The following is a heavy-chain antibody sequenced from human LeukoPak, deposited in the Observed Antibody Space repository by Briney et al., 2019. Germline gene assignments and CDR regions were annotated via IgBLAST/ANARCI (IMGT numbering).Heavy chain of an antibody. Sequence: TSETLSLTCTVSGGSISSFYWSWIRQPAGKGLEWIGRIYTSGSTDYNPSLKSRVTISVDKSKSQFSLNVNSVTAADTAVYYCARRLAVPGKTVPDSWGQGTLVTVSS. CDR3: ARRLAVPGKTVPDS. D-gene: IGHD3-9*01. CDR2: IYTSGST. J-gene: IGHJ4*02. V-gene: IGHV4-4*07. CDR1: GGSISSFY.